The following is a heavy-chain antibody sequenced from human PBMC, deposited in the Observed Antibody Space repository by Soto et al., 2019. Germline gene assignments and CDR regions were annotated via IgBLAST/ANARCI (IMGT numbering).Heavy chain of an antibody. CDR3: AKALAWEQWPPPGDDY. V-gene: IGHV3-23*01. CDR1: GFTFSSYA. Sequence: EVQLLESGGGLVQPGGSLRLSCAASGFTFSSYAMSWVRQAPGKGLEWVSAISDIGGGTYYADSVKGRFTISRDNSKNTLHLQMNSLRAEDTAVYYCAKALAWEQWPPPGDDYWGQGTLVTVSP. CDR2: ISDIGGGT. J-gene: IGHJ4*02. D-gene: IGHD6-19*01.